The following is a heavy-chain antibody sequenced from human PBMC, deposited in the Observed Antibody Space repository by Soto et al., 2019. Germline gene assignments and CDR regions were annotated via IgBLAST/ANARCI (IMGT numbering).Heavy chain of an antibody. CDR2: IFPGDSDT. V-gene: IGHV5-51*01. CDR3: ALTKTTVVTADD. D-gene: IGHD4-17*01. J-gene: IGHJ4*02. CDR1: GYTFTNYW. Sequence: LGESLKISCKGSGYTFTNYWIGSVRQLPGKGPEWTGIIFPGDSDTKYNRSSQGQVTISADKSLTTPLLQWSSRQVSDTGMYYCALTKTTVVTADDWGQGALVTVSS.